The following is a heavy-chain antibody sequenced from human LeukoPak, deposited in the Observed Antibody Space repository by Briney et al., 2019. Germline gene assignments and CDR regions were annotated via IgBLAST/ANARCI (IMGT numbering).Heavy chain of an antibody. J-gene: IGHJ2*01. Sequence: GGSLRLSCTDSGSTFSTYAMSWVRQAPGKGLEWVSAISGSGGSTYYADSVKGRFTISRDNSKNTLYLQMNSLRAEDTAVYYCAKDQEDGPHWYFDLWGRGTLVTVSS. CDR2: ISGSGGST. V-gene: IGHV3-23*01. CDR3: AKDQEDGPHWYFDL. CDR1: GSTFSTYA.